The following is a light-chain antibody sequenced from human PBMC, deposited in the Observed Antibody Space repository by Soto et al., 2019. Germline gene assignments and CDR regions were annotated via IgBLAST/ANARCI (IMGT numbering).Light chain of an antibody. CDR1: SSDVGGFDW. CDR2: EVA. Sequence: QSVLTQPPSASGSPGQSVTISCTGSSSDVGGFDWVSWYQHHPGKAPKLILYEVAKRPSGVPDRFSGSKSGNTASLTVSGLQAEDEGNYYCCSYAGTTAVFGTGTKLTVL. V-gene: IGLV2-8*01. J-gene: IGLJ1*01. CDR3: CSYAGTTAV.